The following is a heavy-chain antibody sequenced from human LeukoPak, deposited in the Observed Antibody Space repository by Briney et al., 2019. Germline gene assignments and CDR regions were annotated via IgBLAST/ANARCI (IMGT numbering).Heavy chain of an antibody. Sequence: SETLSLTCTVSGGSISSYYWSWIRQPPGKGLEWIGYIYYSGSTNYNPSLKSRVTILVDTSKNQFSLKLSSVTAADTAVYYCAKNGQSGFSFDPWGQGTLVTVSS. CDR1: GGSISSYY. CDR2: IYYSGST. D-gene: IGHD2-8*01. J-gene: IGHJ5*02. V-gene: IGHV4-59*12. CDR3: AKNGQSGFSFDP.